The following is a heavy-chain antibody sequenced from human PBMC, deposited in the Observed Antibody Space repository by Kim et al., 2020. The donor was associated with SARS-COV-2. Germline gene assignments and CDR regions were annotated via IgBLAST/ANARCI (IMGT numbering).Heavy chain of an antibody. CDR1: GYTFTSYA. Sequence: ASVKVSCKASGYTFTSYAMHWVRQAPGQRLEWMGWINAGNGNTKYSQKFQGRVTITRDTSASTAYMELSSLRSEDTAVYYCARSYDSSGYYFWYGMDVWGQGTTVTVSS. CDR2: INAGNGNT. V-gene: IGHV1-3*01. D-gene: IGHD3-22*01. CDR3: ARSYDSSGYYFWYGMDV. J-gene: IGHJ6*02.